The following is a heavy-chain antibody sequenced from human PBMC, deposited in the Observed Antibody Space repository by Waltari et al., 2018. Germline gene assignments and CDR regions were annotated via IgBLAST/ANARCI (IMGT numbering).Heavy chain of an antibody. D-gene: IGHD5-12*01. V-gene: IGHV3-11*04. CDR1: GGSISSSSYY. Sequence: QLQLQESGPGLVKPSETLSLTCTVSGGSISSSSYYWGWIRQPPGKGLEWVSYISSSSSTIYYADSVKGRFTISRDNAKNSRYLKMNSLRAEDTAVYYCARDVRGYSGYDQSQGDYWGQGTLVTVSS. CDR3: ARDVRGYSGYDQSQGDY. CDR2: ISSSSSTI. J-gene: IGHJ4*02.